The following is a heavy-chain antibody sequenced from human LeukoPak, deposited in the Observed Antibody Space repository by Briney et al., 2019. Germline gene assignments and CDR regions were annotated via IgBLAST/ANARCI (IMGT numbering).Heavy chain of an antibody. D-gene: IGHD4-17*01. V-gene: IGHV4-59*01. CDR3: ARAPTVITVDY. CDR1: GGSISSYY. Sequence: SETLSLTCTVSGGSISSYYWSWIRQPPGKGLEWIGYIYYSGSTNYNPSLKSRVTISVDTSKNQFSLKLSSVTAADTAVYYCARAPTVITVDYWGQGTLVTVSS. CDR2: IYYSGST. J-gene: IGHJ4*02.